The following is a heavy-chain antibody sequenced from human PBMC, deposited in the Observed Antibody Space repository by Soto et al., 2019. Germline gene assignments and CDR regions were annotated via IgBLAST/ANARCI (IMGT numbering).Heavy chain of an antibody. CDR1: GFTFSSYG. Sequence: QVQLVESGGGVVQPGRSLRLSCAASGFTFSSYGMYWVRQAPGKGLEGVAVISFDGSNKDYADPVKGRFTISRDNYKNTLYLQTNSLRAEDTAIYYCAKRQAVAGGGYYFDYWGQGTLVTVSA. CDR2: ISFDGSNK. J-gene: IGHJ4*02. D-gene: IGHD6-19*01. V-gene: IGHV3-30*18. CDR3: AKRQAVAGGGYYFDY.